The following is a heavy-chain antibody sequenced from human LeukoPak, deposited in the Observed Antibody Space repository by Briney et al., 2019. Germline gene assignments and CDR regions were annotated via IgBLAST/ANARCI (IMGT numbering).Heavy chain of an antibody. J-gene: IGHJ6*03. D-gene: IGHD5-24*01. Sequence: SETLSLTCTVSGGSISSSSYYWGWIRQPPGKGLERIGSIYYSGSTYYNPSLKSRVTISIDTSKNQFSLKLSSVTAADTAIYYCARDRAYEMATILYYYYYTEVWGKGTTVTISS. CDR1: GGSISSSSYY. CDR3: ARDRAYEMATILYYYYYTEV. V-gene: IGHV4-39*07. CDR2: IYYSGST.